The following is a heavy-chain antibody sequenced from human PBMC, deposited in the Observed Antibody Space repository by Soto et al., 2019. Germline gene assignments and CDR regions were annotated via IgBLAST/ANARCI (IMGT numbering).Heavy chain of an antibody. CDR2: VSGDGVRI. CDR1: GFTFSSYS. J-gene: IGHJ4*01. Sequence: GGSLRLSCSASGFTFSSYSMHWVRQSPGKGLEYLSHVSGDGVRIYYADSVKGRFTISRDNSKNMLYLQMSSLGPDDSAVYYCVKSRGGGIYDFVDWGQGTLVTVSS. CDR3: VKSRGGGIYDFVD. D-gene: IGHD2-15*01. V-gene: IGHV3-64D*06.